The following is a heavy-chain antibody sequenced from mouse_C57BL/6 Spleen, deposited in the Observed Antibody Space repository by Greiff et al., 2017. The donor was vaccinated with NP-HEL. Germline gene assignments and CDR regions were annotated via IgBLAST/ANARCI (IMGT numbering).Heavy chain of an antibody. J-gene: IGHJ4*01. V-gene: IGHV5-4*01. Sequence: VQLVESGGGLVKPGGSLKLSCAASGFTFSSYAMSWVRQTPEKRLEWVATISDGGSYTYYPDNVKGRFTISRDNAKNNLYLQMSHLKSEDTAMYYCARDLGYYAMDYWGQGTSVTVSS. CDR1: GFTFSSYA. CDR3: ARDLGYYAMDY. D-gene: IGHD3-3*01. CDR2: ISDGGSYT.